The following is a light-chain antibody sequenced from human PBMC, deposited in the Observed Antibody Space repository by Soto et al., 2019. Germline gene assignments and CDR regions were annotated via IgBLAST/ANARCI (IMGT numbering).Light chain of an antibody. V-gene: IGKV1-27*01. CDR1: QGISNY. CDR2: TAS. J-gene: IGKJ1*01. Sequence: DIQITQSPSSLSASAGDRVTITCRASQGISNYLAWYQQRPGKVPKLLIYTASTLQSGVPSRFSGSGSGAEFTLTISSLQPEDVATYYCQKYNSAPWTFGQGTKVDIK. CDR3: QKYNSAPWT.